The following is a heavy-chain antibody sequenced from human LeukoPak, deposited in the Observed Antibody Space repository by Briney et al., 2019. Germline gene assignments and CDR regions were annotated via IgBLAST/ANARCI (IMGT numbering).Heavy chain of an antibody. J-gene: IGHJ5*02. Sequence: ASVKVSCKASGYTFTSYGISWVRQAPGQGLEWMGWIGAYNGNTNYAQKLQGRVTMTTDTSTSTAYMELRSLRSDDTAVYYCASYDYQSYWFDPWGQGTLVTVSS. V-gene: IGHV1-18*01. D-gene: IGHD4/OR15-4a*01. CDR3: ASYDYQSYWFDP. CDR1: GYTFTSYG. CDR2: IGAYNGNT.